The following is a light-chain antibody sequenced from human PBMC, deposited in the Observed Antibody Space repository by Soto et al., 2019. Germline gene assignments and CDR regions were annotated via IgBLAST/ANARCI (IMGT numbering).Light chain of an antibody. CDR3: MQALQTPLT. CDR1: QSLRHSNGYNY. Sequence: DIVMTQSPLSLPVTPGEPASISCRSSQSLRHSNGYNYLVWYLQKPGQSPQLLIYLGSYRASGVPDRFSGSGSRTDFTLKISRVEAEDVGVYYCMQALQTPLTFGGGTKVDI. V-gene: IGKV2-28*01. J-gene: IGKJ4*01. CDR2: LGS.